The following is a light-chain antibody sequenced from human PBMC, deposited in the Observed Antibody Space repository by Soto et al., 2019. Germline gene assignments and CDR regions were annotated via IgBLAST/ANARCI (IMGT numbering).Light chain of an antibody. CDR3: QQSYTTPIT. CDR1: QSISSY. V-gene: IGKV1-39*01. J-gene: IGKJ5*01. Sequence: DILMTQSPSSLSASVGDRVTITCRASQSISSYLNWYQQKPGKAPKLLIYAASSLQSGVPSRFSGSGSGTEFTLTISSLQREDFATYLCQQSYTTPITFGQGTRLEMK. CDR2: AAS.